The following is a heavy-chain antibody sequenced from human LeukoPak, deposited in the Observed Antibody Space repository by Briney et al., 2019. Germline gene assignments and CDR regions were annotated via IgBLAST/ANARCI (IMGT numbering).Heavy chain of an antibody. CDR1: GGSISSYY. Sequence: SETLSLTCTVSGGSISSYYWTWIRQPPGKGLEYIGHIYYSGSTNYIPSLKSRVTISVDTSKNQFSLKLSSVTAADTAVFYCARREYCRGGSCYSFDYWGQGTLVTVSS. CDR3: ARREYCRGGSCYSFDY. J-gene: IGHJ4*02. D-gene: IGHD2-15*01. CDR2: IYYSGST. V-gene: IGHV4-59*01.